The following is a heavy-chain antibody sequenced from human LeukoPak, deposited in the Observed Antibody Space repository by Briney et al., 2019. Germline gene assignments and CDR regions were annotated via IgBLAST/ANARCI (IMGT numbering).Heavy chain of an antibody. J-gene: IGHJ6*03. V-gene: IGHV4-38-2*02. D-gene: IGHD1-1*01. CDR1: GYSISNGYY. CDR2: FYHSGST. CDR3: ARGRGWKYYYYYMDV. Sequence: SETLSLTCTVSGYSISNGYYWGWIRQSPGKGLEWIGSFYHSGSTYYNPSLKSRVTISVDTSKNQFSLKLSSVTAADTAVYYCARGRGWKYYYYYMDVRGKGTTVTVSS.